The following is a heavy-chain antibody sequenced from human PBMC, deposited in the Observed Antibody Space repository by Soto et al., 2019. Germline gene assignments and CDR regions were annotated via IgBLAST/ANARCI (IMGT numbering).Heavy chain of an antibody. J-gene: IGHJ4*02. Sequence: EVQLLESGGGLVQPGGSLRLSCAASGFTFSSHAMTWVRRAPGKGLEWVSTISASGHTPYYADSVKGRLTISRDNSKNTMPLYLQMSSLGAEDTAIYYCARHTGNDQAGRNFDSWGQGTLVTVSS. D-gene: IGHD1-1*01. V-gene: IGHV3-23*01. CDR2: ISASGHTP. CDR1: GFTFSSHA. CDR3: ARHTGNDQAGRNFDS.